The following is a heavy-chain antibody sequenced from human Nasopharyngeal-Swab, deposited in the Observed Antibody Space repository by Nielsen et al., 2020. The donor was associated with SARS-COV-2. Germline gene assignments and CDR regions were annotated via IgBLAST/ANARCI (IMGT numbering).Heavy chain of an antibody. V-gene: IGHV3-21*01. CDR3: VRDSGSYLGIDY. CDR2: ISSSSSYI. J-gene: IGHJ4*02. CDR1: GFTFSSYS. D-gene: IGHD1-26*01. Sequence: GGSLRLSCAASGFTFSSYSMNWVRRAPGKGLEWVSSISSSSSYIYYADSVKGRFTISRDNAKNSLYLQMNSLRAEDTAVYYCVRDSGSYLGIDYWGQGTLVTVSS.